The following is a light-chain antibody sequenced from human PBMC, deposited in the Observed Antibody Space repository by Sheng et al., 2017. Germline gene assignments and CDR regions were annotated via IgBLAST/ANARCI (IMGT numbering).Light chain of an antibody. CDR3: QQYGSSAT. CDR1: QSVSSD. V-gene: IGKV3-15*01. Sequence: IVMTQSPATLSLSPGERATLSCRASQSVSSDLVWYQQKPGQAPRLLIYDASTRATGIPARFSGSGSGTEFTLTISSLQSEDFAVYYCQQYGSSATFGPGTKVDLK. J-gene: IGKJ3*01. CDR2: DAS.